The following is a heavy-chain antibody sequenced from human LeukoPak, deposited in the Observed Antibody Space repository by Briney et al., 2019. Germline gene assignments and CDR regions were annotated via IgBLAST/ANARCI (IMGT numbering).Heavy chain of an antibody. V-gene: IGHV3-23*01. CDR1: GFTFNNNA. Sequence: PGGSLRLSCTASGFTFNNNAMSWARQAPGKGLEWVSAINGGGDATEYTDSVKGRFTISRDNSKNTLYLQMNSLRPEDTAVYYCARCTASCYANAFDVWGEGTLLTVSS. J-gene: IGHJ3*01. CDR3: ARCTASCYANAFDV. D-gene: IGHD2-2*01. CDR2: INGGGDAT.